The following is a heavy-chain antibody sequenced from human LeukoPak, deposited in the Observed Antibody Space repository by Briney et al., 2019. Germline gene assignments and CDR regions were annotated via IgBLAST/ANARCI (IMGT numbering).Heavy chain of an antibody. CDR1: GFTVSSNY. V-gene: IGHV3-53*05. Sequence: QSGGSLRLSCAASGFTVSSNYMSWVRQAPGKGLEGVSVIYSGGSTYYADSVKGRFTISRDNSKNALYLQMNSLRAEDSAVYYCARGSRSGSYPYWGQGTLVTVSS. J-gene: IGHJ4*02. CDR3: ARGSRSGSYPY. CDR2: IYSGGST. D-gene: IGHD3-10*01.